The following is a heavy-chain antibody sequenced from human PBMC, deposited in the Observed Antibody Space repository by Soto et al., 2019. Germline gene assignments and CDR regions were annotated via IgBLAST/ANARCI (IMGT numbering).Heavy chain of an antibody. CDR1: GFTFDDYA. Sequence: EVQLVESGGGLVQPGRSLRLSCAASGFTFDDYAMHWVRQAPGKGLEWVSVIRWNSGSIGYADSVKGRFTISRDNAKNSLYLQMNSLRAEDTALYYCAKDITPYYDSSGYFLDAFDIWGQGTMVTVSS. V-gene: IGHV3-9*01. D-gene: IGHD3-22*01. CDR3: AKDITPYYDSSGYFLDAFDI. CDR2: IRWNSGSI. J-gene: IGHJ3*02.